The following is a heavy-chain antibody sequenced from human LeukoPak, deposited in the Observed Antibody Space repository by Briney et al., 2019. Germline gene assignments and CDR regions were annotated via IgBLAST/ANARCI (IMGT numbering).Heavy chain of an antibody. J-gene: IGHJ4*02. CDR3: ARGEVPAAISPFDY. D-gene: IGHD2-2*01. CDR1: GYTFTGYY. CDR2: INPNSGGT. Sequence: ASVKVSCKASGYTFTGYYMHWVRQAPGQGLEWMGWINPNSGGTNYAQKFQGRVTMTRDTSISTAYMDLSRLTSDDTAVYYCARGEVPAAISPFDYWGQGTLVTVSS. V-gene: IGHV1-2*02.